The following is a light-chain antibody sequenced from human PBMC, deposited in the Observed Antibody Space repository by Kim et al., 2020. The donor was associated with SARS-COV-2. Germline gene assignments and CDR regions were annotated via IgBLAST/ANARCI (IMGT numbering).Light chain of an antibody. CDR1: SSDVGGYNY. Sequence: QSALTQPASVPGSPGQSITISCTGTSSDVGGYNYVSWYQQHPGKAPKLMIYDVSNRPSGVSYRFSGSKSGNTASLTISGLQAEDEADYYCSSYTTSRTLVFGGGTQLTVL. CDR3: SSYTTSRTLV. V-gene: IGLV2-14*03. CDR2: DVS. J-gene: IGLJ3*02.